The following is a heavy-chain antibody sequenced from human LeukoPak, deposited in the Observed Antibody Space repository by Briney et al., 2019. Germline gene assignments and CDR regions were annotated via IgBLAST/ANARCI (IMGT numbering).Heavy chain of an antibody. V-gene: IGHV3-30*02. Sequence: GGSLSPSCVGSGFTFSVHWVRQVPGKGLEWLTFIRHDGTDQHYADSVRGRFTISRDNSKNTVYLQMNSLRPEDTALYYCAKDGIWASVSWSQPSLATVSS. CDR3: AKDGIWASVS. CDR2: IRHDGTDQ. CDR1: GFTFS. D-gene: IGHD1-26*01. J-gene: IGHJ5*02.